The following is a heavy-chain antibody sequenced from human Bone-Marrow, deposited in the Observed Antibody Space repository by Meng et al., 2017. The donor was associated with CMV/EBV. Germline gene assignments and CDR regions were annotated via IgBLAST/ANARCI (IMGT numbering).Heavy chain of an antibody. Sequence: SETLSLTCAVYGGSFSGYYWSWIRQPPGKGLEWIGEINHSGSTNYNPSLKSRVTISVDTSKNQFSLKLSSVTAADTAVYYCARGRICSSTSCHREYFQHWGQGHLVTVSS. V-gene: IGHV4-34*01. D-gene: IGHD2-2*01. J-gene: IGHJ1*01. CDR3: ARGRICSSTSCHREYFQH. CDR2: INHSGST. CDR1: GGSFSGYY.